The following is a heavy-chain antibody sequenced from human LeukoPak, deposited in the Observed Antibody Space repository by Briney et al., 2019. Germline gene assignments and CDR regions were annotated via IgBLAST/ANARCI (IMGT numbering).Heavy chain of an antibody. CDR1: GGSISSYY. J-gene: IGHJ4*02. Sequence: SETLSLTCTVSGGSISSYYWSWIRQPAGKGLEWIGRIYTSRSTNYNPSLKSRVTMSVDTSKNQFSLKLSSVTAADTAVYYCARHPASITAAGFDYWGQGSLVTVSS. V-gene: IGHV4-4*07. D-gene: IGHD6-13*01. CDR2: IYTSRST. CDR3: ARHPASITAAGFDY.